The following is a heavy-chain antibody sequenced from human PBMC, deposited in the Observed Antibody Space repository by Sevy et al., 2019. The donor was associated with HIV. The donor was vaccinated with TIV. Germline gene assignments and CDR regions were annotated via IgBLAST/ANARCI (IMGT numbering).Heavy chain of an antibody. CDR1: GFTFSSYG. D-gene: IGHD6-13*01. V-gene: IGHV3-30*02. CDR2: IRYDGSNK. J-gene: IGHJ6*02. Sequence: GSLRLSCAASGFTFSSYGMHWVRQAPGKGLEWVAFIRYDGSNKYYADSVKGRFTISRDNSKNTLYLQMNSLRAEDTAVYYCAKDWGYSSSWTYYYYGMDVWGQGTTVTVSS. CDR3: AKDWGYSSSWTYYYYGMDV.